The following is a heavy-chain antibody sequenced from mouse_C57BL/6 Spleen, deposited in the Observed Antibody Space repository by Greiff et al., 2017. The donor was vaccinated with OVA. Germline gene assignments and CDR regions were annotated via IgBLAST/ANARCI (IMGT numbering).Heavy chain of an antibody. CDR1: GYTFTSYW. J-gene: IGHJ2*01. V-gene: IGHV1-64*01. CDR3: ARSYSKEKDY. Sequence: QVQLKQPGAELVKPGASVKLSCKASGYTFTSYWMHWVKQRPGQGLEWIGMIHPNSGSTNYNEKFKSKATLTVDKSSSTAYMQLSSLTSEDSAVYYCARSYSKEKDYWGQGTTLTVSS. D-gene: IGHD2-5*01. CDR2: IHPNSGST.